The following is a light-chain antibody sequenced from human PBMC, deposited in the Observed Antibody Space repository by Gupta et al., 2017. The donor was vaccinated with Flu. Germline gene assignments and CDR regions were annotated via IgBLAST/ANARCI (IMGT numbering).Light chain of an antibody. CDR3: QHYSDRPPWT. CDR1: QSISNN. V-gene: IGKV3-15*01. J-gene: IGKJ1*01. CDR2: NAY. Sequence: IMLTQPPATLAVSLGERVTVACRASQSISNNLAWYQQIPGQPPRLLTYNAYTAGSGTDCTLTIDSLRSEDFAVYYCQHYSDRPPWTFGPGTKV.